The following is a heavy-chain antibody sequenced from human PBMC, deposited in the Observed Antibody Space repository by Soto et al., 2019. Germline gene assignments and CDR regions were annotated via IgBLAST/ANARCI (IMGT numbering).Heavy chain of an antibody. CDR3: ARDPGRYYYMDV. Sequence: QVQLQESGPGLVKPSQTLSLTCTVSGGSISSGGYYWSWIRQHPGKGLEWIGYIYYSGSTYYNPSLKSRVTISVDTSKNHFSLKLSSVTAADTAVYHCARDPGRYYYMDVWGKGTTVTVSS. CDR2: IYYSGST. CDR1: GGSISSGGYY. V-gene: IGHV4-31*03. J-gene: IGHJ6*03.